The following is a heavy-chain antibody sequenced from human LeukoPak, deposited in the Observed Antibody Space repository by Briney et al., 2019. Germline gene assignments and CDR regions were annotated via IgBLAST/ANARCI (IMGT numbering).Heavy chain of an antibody. CDR1: GGSISSSIYY. D-gene: IGHD3-10*01. Sequence: SQTLSLTCIVSGGSISSSIYYWAWVRQPPGKGLEWIGTVFYNGATQYSPSLRSRVTISIDTSTNQFSLKLTSVTAADTALYYCARGLMVRGITHSSFDYWGQGTLVTVSS. J-gene: IGHJ4*02. CDR3: ARGLMVRGITHSSFDY. V-gene: IGHV4-39*07. CDR2: VFYNGAT.